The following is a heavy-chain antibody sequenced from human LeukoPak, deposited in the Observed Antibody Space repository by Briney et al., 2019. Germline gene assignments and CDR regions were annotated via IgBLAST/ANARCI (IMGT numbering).Heavy chain of an antibody. CDR2: ISGSGGST. J-gene: IGHJ4*02. V-gene: IGHV3-23*01. CDR1: GFSFSSYA. D-gene: IGHD5-12*01. Sequence: PGGVLIPSCASSGFSFSSYAMRRVRPAPGEGLGWVLAISGSGGSTYYADSVKGRFTISRDNSKNTLYLQMNSLRAEDTAVYYCAKDPETDSGYESDYWGQGTLVTVSS. CDR3: AKDPETDSGYESDY.